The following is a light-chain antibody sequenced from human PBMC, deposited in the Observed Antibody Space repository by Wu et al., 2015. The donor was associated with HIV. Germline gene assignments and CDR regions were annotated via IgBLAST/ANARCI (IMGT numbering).Light chain of an antibody. Sequence: EIVLTQSPATLSLSSGETATLSCRASRSISGTLAWYQQKPGQALRLLIYDASSRATGIPDRFSGSGSGTDFTLTISRLEPEDFAVYYCQQYGSSPPHSFGQGTKLEIK. CDR3: QQYGSSPPHS. J-gene: IGKJ2*03. CDR1: RSISGT. CDR2: DAS. V-gene: IGKV3-20*01.